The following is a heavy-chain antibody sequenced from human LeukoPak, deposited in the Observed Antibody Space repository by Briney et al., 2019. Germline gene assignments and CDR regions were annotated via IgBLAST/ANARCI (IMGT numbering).Heavy chain of an antibody. CDR2: IVGSVGST. D-gene: IGHD2-2*01. Sequence: GGSLRLSCAASGFIFSNYAMSWVRQAPGKGLEWVSGIVGSVGSTYYADSVKGRFTISRDDSKNTLSLQMNSLRAEDTGVYYCARSRSGSASWALQIFDNWGQGTLVTVSS. J-gene: IGHJ4*02. V-gene: IGHV3-23*01. CDR1: GFIFSNYA. CDR3: ARSRSGSASWALQIFDN.